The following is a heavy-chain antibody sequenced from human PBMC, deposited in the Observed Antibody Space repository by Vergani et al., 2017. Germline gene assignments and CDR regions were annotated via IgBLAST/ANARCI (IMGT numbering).Heavy chain of an antibody. CDR3: ARTSRPYCSSTSCYLDY. V-gene: IGHV1-18*04. CDR2: ISAYNGNT. D-gene: IGHD2-2*01. Sequence: QVQLVQSGAEVKKPGASVKVSCKASGYTFTSYGISWVRQAPGQGLEWMGWISAYNGNTNYAQKLQGRVTMTTDTSTSTAYMELSSLRSEDTAVYYCARTSRPYCSSTSCYLDYWGQGTLVTVAS. J-gene: IGHJ4*02. CDR1: GYTFTSYG.